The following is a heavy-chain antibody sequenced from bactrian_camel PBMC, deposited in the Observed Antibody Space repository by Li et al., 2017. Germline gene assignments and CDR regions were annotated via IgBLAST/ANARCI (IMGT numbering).Heavy chain of an antibody. CDR3: GYGTDYNYWRIY. Sequence: QLVESGGDLVQPGGSLRLSCAASGFTFSDTAMSWVRQAPGKGLEWVSGISASGDTTTYAGPVKGRFAISRDSAKNTLYLQLNSLKFEDTAMYYCGYGTDYNYWRIYCGQGTQVTVS. V-gene: IGHV3S42*01. J-gene: IGHJ4*01. CDR1: GFTFSDTA. D-gene: IGHD1*01. CDR2: ISASGDTT.